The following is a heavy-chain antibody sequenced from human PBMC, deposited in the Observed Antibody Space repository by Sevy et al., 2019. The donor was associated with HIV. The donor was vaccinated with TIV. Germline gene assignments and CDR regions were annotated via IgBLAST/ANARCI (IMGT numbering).Heavy chain of an antibody. J-gene: IGHJ6*02. CDR2: IYYSVRT. CDR3: ARTFQEYYYGVDV. CDR1: GDSISGYY. D-gene: IGHD3-3*02. V-gene: IGHV4-59*01. Sequence: SETLSLTCTVSGDSISGYYWSWIRQPPGKGLEWIGYIYYSVRTDYSPSLKSRVTISEDTSKNQFSLKLSSVTAADTAMYYCARTFQEYYYGVDVWGQGTTVTVSS.